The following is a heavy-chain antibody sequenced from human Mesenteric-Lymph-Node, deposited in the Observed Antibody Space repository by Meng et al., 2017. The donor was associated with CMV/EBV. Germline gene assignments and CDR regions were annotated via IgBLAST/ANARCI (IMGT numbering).Heavy chain of an antibody. D-gene: IGHD6-19*01. V-gene: IGHV3-7*01. J-gene: IGHJ4*02. CDR3: AKVGSGWWGIDN. CDR2: IKQDGSNK. Sequence: GGSLRLSCAASGFTFSTYWMNWVRQTPRKGLEWVAKIKQDGSNKDYVESVKGRFTISRDNAKNEVYLQMNSLRDEDTAVYYCAKVGSGWWGIDNWGQGALVTVSS. CDR1: GFTFSTYW.